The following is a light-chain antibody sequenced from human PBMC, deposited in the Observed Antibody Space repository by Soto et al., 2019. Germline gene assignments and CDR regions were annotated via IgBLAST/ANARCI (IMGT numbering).Light chain of an antibody. CDR2: GAS. J-gene: IGKJ2*01. CDR3: QQYGNSPYA. Sequence: EIVLTQSPGTLSLSPGERATLSCRASQSVSSNYLAWYQQKSGQAPRLLIYGASSRATGIPDMFSGSGSGKDFTLTISKLEPEDFAVYYCQQYGNSPYAFGQGTELEI. V-gene: IGKV3-20*01. CDR1: QSVSSNY.